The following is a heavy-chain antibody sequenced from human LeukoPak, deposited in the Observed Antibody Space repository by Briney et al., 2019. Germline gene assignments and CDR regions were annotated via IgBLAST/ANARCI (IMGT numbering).Heavy chain of an antibody. Sequence: PGGSLRLSCAASEFTVSSNYMSWVRQAPGKGLEWVSVIYSGGSTYYADSVKGRFTISRDNSKNTLYLQMNSLRAEDTAVYYCAREMTIITYSFDSWGQGTLVTVSS. J-gene: IGHJ4*02. CDR2: IYSGGST. V-gene: IGHV3-53*01. CDR1: EFTVSSNY. CDR3: AREMTIITYSFDS. D-gene: IGHD5-24*01.